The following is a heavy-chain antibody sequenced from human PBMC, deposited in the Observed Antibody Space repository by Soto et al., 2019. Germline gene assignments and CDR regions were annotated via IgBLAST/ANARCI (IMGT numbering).Heavy chain of an antibody. CDR3: VRDFMTMTGIN. Sequence: QLLESGGGLVQPGGSLRLSCAASTFTFSSYAMSWVRQAPGKGLEWVSAITGSGGTTYYADSVKGRFTISRDNSKSTLYLQMNSLRGDDTAVYYCVRDFMTMTGINWGQGTLVAVSS. CDR2: ITGSGGTT. D-gene: IGHD3-9*01. J-gene: IGHJ4*02. CDR1: TFTFSSYA. V-gene: IGHV3-23*01.